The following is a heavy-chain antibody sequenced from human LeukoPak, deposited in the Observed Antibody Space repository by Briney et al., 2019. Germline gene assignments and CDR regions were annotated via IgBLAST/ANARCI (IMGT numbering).Heavy chain of an antibody. CDR2: INHSGST. D-gene: IGHD5-18*01. Sequence: SETLSLTCAVYGGSFSGYYWSWIRQPPGKGLEWIGEINHSGSTNYNPSLKSRVTISVDTSKNQFSLKLSSVTAADTAVYYCATRGYSYGYMGDYWGQGTLVTVSS. V-gene: IGHV4-34*01. J-gene: IGHJ4*02. CDR1: GGSFSGYY. CDR3: ATRGYSYGYMGDY.